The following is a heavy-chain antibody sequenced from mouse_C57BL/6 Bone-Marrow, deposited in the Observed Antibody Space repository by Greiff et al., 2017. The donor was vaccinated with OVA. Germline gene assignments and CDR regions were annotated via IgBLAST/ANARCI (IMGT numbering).Heavy chain of an antibody. V-gene: IGHV5-6*02. J-gene: IGHJ4*01. CDR1: GFTFSSYG. CDR3: ARGVLRPYYYAMDY. Sequence: EVKLVESGGDLVKPGGSLKLSCAASGFTFSSYGMSWVRQTPDKRLEWVATISSGGSYTYYPASVQGRFTISRDNAKNTLYLQMRSLTSEDTAMYYCARGVLRPYYYAMDYWGQGTSVTVSS. CDR2: ISSGGSYT. D-gene: IGHD1-2*01.